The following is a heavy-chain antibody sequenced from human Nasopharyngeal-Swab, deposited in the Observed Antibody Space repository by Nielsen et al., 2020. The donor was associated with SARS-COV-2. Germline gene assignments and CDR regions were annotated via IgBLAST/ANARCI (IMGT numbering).Heavy chain of an antibody. CDR3: ARETLGLGIVVGDY. Sequence: SETLSLTCTVSGGSISSGGYYWSWIRQHPGKGLEWIGYIYYSGSTYYNPSLKSRVTISVDTSKNQFSLKLSSVTAADTAVYYCARETLGLGIVVGDYWGLGTLVTVSS. CDR2: IYYSGST. CDR1: GGSISSGGYY. J-gene: IGHJ4*02. D-gene: IGHD3-22*01. V-gene: IGHV4-31*03.